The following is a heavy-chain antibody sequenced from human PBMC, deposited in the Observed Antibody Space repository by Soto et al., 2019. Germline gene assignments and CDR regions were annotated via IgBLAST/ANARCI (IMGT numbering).Heavy chain of an antibody. CDR3: VRSFSFDWLLFTLDY. Sequence: QLVESGGGLVQPGGSLRLSCATSGFTFNTYWMTWVRQAPGKGLEWVANIKEDGSEENYVDSVKGRFTISRDNGKNSLFLQMNHLRREDSAVYYCVRSFSFDWLLFTLDYWGQGTLVSVSS. D-gene: IGHD3-9*01. V-gene: IGHV3-7*01. CDR1: GFTFNTYW. CDR2: IKEDGSEE. J-gene: IGHJ4*02.